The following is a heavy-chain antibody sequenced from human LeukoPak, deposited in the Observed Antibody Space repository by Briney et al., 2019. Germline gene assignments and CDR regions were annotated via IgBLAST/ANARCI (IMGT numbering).Heavy chain of an antibody. CDR3: ARGEVMITFGGVIEPDVDWFDP. D-gene: IGHD3-16*02. J-gene: IGHJ5*02. CDR2: INPNSGGT. CDR1: GYTFTGYY. Sequence: GPVKASCKASGYTFTGYYIHWVRQAPGQGLEWMAWINPNSGGTNYAQKFQGRVTMTRDTSISTAYMELSSLRSDDTAVYYCARGEVMITFGGVIEPDVDWFDPWGQGTLVT. V-gene: IGHV1-2*02.